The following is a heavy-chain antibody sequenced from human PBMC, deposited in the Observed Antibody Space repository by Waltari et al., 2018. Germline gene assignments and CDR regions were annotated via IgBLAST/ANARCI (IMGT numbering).Heavy chain of an antibody. CDR2: IIPIFGTA. D-gene: IGHD1-1*01. CDR3: ARPKLERWGGPYYFDY. J-gene: IGHJ4*02. V-gene: IGHV1-69*13. Sequence: QVQLVQSGAEVKKPGSSVKVSCKASGGTFSSYAISWVRQAPGQGLEWMGGIIPIFGTANYAQKFQGRVTITADESTSTAYMELSSLRSEDTAVYYCARPKLERWGGPYYFDYWGQGTLVTVSS. CDR1: GGTFSSYA.